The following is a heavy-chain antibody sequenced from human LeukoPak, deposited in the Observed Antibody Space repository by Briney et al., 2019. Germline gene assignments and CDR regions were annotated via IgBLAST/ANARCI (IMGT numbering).Heavy chain of an antibody. CDR3: AKTTTGYSSGRFPGWPVDY. J-gene: IGHJ4*02. CDR1: GSTFSSYA. CDR2: IFGSGGST. V-gene: IGHV3-23*01. D-gene: IGHD6-19*01. Sequence: GGSLRPSWAASGSTFSSYAMYWVRQPPGKGLEWVSGIFGSGGSTHYADSVKGRFTISRDNSKNTVYLQMNSLRAEDTAVYYCAKTTTGYSSGRFPGWPVDYWGQGTLVTVSS.